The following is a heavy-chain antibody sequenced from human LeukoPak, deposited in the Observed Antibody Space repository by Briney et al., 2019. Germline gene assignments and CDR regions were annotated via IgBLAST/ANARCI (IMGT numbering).Heavy chain of an antibody. CDR3: ARRRGWDFDSSGYDFDY. CDR2: IYPGDSDT. Sequence: GASLKISCKGSGSSFTGKWIAWVRQMPGKGLEWMGIIYPGDSDTNYSPSFQGQITSSADKSINTAYLQWSSLKDSDTAIYYCARRRGWDFDSSGYDFDYWGQGTLVTVSS. V-gene: IGHV5-51*01. D-gene: IGHD3-22*01. J-gene: IGHJ4*02. CDR1: GSSFTGKW.